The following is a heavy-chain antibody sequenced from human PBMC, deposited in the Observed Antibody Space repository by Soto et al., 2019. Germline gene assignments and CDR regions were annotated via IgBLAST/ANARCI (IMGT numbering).Heavy chain of an antibody. J-gene: IGHJ4*02. Sequence: PGGSLRLSCAASGFTFSSYAMSWVRRAPGKGLDWVSCISSSGGNTYYADSVKGRFTISRDNSKNTLYLQMNSLRAEDTAIYYCAKDREGGDYWGQGALVTVYS. CDR3: AKDREGGDY. D-gene: IGHD1-26*01. CDR2: ISSSGGNT. CDR1: GFTFSSYA. V-gene: IGHV3-23*01.